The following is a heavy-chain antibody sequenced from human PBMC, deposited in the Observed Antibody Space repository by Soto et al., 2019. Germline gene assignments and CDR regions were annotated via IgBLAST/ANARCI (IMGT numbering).Heavy chain of an antibody. V-gene: IGHV1-18*01. Sequence: GASVKVSCKASGYTFTSYGISWVRQAPGQGLEWMGWISAYNGNTNYAQKLQGRVTMTTDTSTSTAYMELRSLRSDDTAVYYCARFYVDTAMVSPFDYWGQGTLVTVSS. CDR2: ISAYNGNT. CDR1: GYTFTSYG. J-gene: IGHJ4*02. CDR3: ARFYVDTAMVSPFDY. D-gene: IGHD5-18*01.